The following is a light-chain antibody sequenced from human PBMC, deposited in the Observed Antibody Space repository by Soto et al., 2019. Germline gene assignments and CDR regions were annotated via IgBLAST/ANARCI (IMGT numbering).Light chain of an antibody. CDR2: GAS. CDR1: QTIRSNY. J-gene: IGKJ1*01. Sequence: ETVLTQSPGTLSLSPGERATLSCRASQTIRSNYLAWYRQTPGQAPRLLIYGASNRATGIADRFSGSGSVTDFTLIISRLEPEDFALYYCQQYGSSPWTFCQGTKVEIK. V-gene: IGKV3-20*01. CDR3: QQYGSSPWT.